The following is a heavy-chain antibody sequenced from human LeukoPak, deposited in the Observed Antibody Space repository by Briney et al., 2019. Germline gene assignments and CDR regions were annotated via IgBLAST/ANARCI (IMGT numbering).Heavy chain of an antibody. Sequence: KAGGSLRLSCAASGFSFSDYYMSWIRQAPGKGLEWVSYISSSDNTIYYADSVKGRFTISRDNAKNSLYLQMNSLRAADTAVYYCARAPNYAPTSIIFDSWGQGTLVTVSS. CDR1: GFSFSDYY. D-gene: IGHD2-2*01. V-gene: IGHV3-11*04. J-gene: IGHJ5*01. CDR2: ISSSDNTI. CDR3: ARAPNYAPTSIIFDS.